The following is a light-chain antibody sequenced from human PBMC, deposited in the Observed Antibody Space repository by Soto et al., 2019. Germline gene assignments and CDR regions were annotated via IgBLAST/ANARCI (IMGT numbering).Light chain of an antibody. CDR2: DVN. V-gene: IGLV2-11*01. CDR1: SSDVGGYNY. CDR3: CSYAGSYSWV. J-gene: IGLJ2*01. Sequence: QSALTQPRSVSGSPGQSVTLSCTGTSSDVGGYNYVSWYQQHAGKAPKLIIFDVNKRPSGVPDRFSGSKSGNMASLTISGLQAEDEAYYYCCSYAGSYSWVFGGGTKVTVL.